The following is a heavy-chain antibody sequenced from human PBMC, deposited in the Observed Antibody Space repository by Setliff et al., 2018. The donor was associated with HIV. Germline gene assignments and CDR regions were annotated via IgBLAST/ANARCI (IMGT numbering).Heavy chain of an antibody. CDR1: GYKLTNYA. CDR2: INTANGNT. CDR3: AREGLLVTTVGGAYWYHGMDV. D-gene: IGHD4-4*01. J-gene: IGHJ6*02. Sequence: ASVKVSCKASGYKLTNYAVHWVRQAPGQRLEWMGWINTANGNTIYSQKFQGRVTTTRDTSASTAYMDLSSLRSEDTAVYYCAREGLLVTTVGGAYWYHGMDVWGQGTTVTVSS. V-gene: IGHV1-3*04.